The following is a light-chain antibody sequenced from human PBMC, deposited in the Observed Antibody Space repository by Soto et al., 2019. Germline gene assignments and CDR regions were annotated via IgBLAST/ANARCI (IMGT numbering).Light chain of an antibody. CDR3: QSYDRSLSGSV. CDR1: NFNIGAGYE. CDR2: GNS. V-gene: IGLV1-40*01. Sequence: QAVVTQPPSVSAAPGQTVTISCTGTNFNIGAGYEVHWYQQLPGKAPKLLIFGNSHRPSGVPDRFFGSKSGTSASLAITGLQAEDEADYYCQSYDRSLSGSVFGGGTQLTVL. J-gene: IGLJ3*02.